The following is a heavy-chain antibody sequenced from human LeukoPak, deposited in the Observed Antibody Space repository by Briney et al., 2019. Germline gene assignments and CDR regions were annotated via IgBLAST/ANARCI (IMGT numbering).Heavy chain of an antibody. J-gene: IGHJ5*02. V-gene: IGHV4-31*03. CDR1: GGSISSGGYY. CDR2: IYYSGST. Sequence: SETLSLTCTVSGGSISSGGYYWSWIRQHPGKGLEWIGYIYYSGSTYYNPSLKSRVTISVDTSKNQFSLKLSSVTAADTAVYYCARGLSYDFWSGYPAPNWFDPWGQGTLVTVSS. D-gene: IGHD3-3*01. CDR3: ARGLSYDFWSGYPAPNWFDP.